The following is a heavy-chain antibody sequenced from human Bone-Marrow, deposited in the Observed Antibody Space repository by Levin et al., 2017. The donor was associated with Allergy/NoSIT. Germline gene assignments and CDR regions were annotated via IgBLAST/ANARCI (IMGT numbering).Heavy chain of an antibody. D-gene: IGHD1-26*01. CDR3: ARSASPVHTWDWFDP. V-gene: IGHV1-2*02. J-gene: IGHJ5*02. CDR2: INPKSGGT. Sequence: ASVKVSCKASGYPFRDYSLHWVRQAPGQGPEWMGWINPKSGGTNYAQKFQGRVTVTRDTSINTAYMQLTSLISDDTAVYYCARSASPVHTWDWFDPWGQGTLVTVSS. CDR1: GYPFRDYS.